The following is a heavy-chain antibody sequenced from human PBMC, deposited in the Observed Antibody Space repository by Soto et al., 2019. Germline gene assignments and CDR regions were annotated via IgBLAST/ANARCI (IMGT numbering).Heavy chain of an antibody. V-gene: IGHV4-31*03. D-gene: IGHD3-22*01. CDR2: IYYSGST. CDR3: ARGGEDLYYYDSSGYYHPWYFDL. J-gene: IGHJ2*01. Sequence: QVQLQESGPGLVKPSQTLSLTCTVSGGSISSGGYYWSWIRQHPGKGLEWIGYIYYSGSTYYNPSLKSRVTISVDTSKNQFSLKLSSVTAADTAVYYCARGGEDLYYYDSSGYYHPWYFDLWGRGTLVTVSS. CDR1: GGSISSGGYY.